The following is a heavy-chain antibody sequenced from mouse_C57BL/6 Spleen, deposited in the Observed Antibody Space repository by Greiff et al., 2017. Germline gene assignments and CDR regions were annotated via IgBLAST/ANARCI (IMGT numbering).Heavy chain of an antibody. V-gene: IGHV3-6*01. Sequence: EVQLQESGPGLVKPSQSLSLTCSVTGYSITSGYYWNWIRQFPGNKLEWMGYISYDGSNNYNPSLKNRISITRDTSKNQFFLKLNSVTTEDTATYYCAREIYYYGSSFDVWGTGTTVTVSS. CDR2: ISYDGSN. CDR3: AREIYYYGSSFDV. D-gene: IGHD1-1*01. CDR1: GYSITSGYY. J-gene: IGHJ1*03.